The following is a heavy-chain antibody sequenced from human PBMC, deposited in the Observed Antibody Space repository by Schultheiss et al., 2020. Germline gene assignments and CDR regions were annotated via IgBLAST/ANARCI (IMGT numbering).Heavy chain of an antibody. J-gene: IGHJ4*02. CDR1: GGSISSYY. D-gene: IGHD4-23*01. CDR2: IYYSGST. CDR3: GRDPHGGNSLSGMAY. Sequence: SETLSLTCTVSGGSISSYYWSWIRQPPGKGLEWIGYIYYSGSTNYNPSLKSRVTISVDTSKNQFSLKLSSVTAADTAVYYCGRDPHGGNSLSGMAYWGQGTLVTVSS. V-gene: IGHV4-59*12.